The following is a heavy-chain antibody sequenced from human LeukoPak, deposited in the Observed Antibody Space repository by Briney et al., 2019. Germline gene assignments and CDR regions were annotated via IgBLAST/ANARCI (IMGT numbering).Heavy chain of an antibody. J-gene: IGHJ4*02. CDR1: GFTFSSYA. CDR2: TSGDGGAT. CDR3: AKDRPNYYGSNGHYYRRDGDY. Sequence: GGALRLSCAASGFTFSSYAMSWVRQSTGKGLEWVSSTSGDGGATYYSNSVKCRFTISRDNSRNTLYLQMNSLRAEDTAVYYCAKDRPNYYGSNGHYYRRDGDYWGQGTLVTVSS. D-gene: IGHD3-22*01. V-gene: IGHV3-23*01.